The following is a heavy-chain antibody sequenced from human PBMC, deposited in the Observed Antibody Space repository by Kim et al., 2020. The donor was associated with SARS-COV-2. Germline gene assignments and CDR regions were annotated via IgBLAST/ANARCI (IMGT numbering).Heavy chain of an antibody. CDR2: INHSGST. D-gene: IGHD6-19*01. CDR3: SRAGRQWLVRPFFYYFDY. CDR1: GGSFSGYY. J-gene: IGHJ4*01. V-gene: IGHV4-34*01. Sequence: SETLSLTCAVYGGSFSGYYWSWIRKPPGKGLEWIGEINHSGSTNYNPSLKSRVTISVDTSKTQFPLKLSSVTAAATAAYYCSRAGRQWLVRPFFYYFDY.